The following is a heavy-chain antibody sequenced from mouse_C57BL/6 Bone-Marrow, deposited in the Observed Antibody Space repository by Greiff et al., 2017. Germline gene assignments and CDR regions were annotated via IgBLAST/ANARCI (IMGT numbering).Heavy chain of an antibody. CDR3: ARLSWVFDY. J-gene: IGHJ2*01. V-gene: IGHV14-2*01. Sequence: VQLQQSGAELVKPGASVKLSCTASGFNIKDYYMHWLKQRTEQGLEWIGRIDPEDGETKYAPKFQGKATINADTSSNTAYLQLISLTAEDTAGDYCARLSWVFDYWGQGTTLTVSS. CDR2: IDPEDGET. CDR1: GFNIKDYY. D-gene: IGHD4-1*01.